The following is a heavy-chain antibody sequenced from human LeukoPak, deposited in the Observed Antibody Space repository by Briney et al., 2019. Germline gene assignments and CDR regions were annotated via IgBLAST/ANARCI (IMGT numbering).Heavy chain of an antibody. J-gene: IGHJ5*02. CDR1: GFTFSSYA. CDR2: IVGSGSNT. V-gene: IGHV3-23*01. D-gene: IGHD4-11*01. Sequence: GGSLRLSCTASGFTFSSYAMSWVRQAPGKGLEWVSAIVGSGSNTYYADSVKGRFTISRDNFRRTVSLEMNSLRAEDTAVYYCAKDAQRGFDYSNSLEHWGQGSLVIVSS. CDR3: AKDAQRGFDYSNSLEH.